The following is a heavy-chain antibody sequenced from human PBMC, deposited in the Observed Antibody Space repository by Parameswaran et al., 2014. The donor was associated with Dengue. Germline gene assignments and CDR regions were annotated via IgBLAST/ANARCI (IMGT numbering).Heavy chain of an antibody. J-gene: IGHJ4*02. V-gene: IGHV4-39*01. D-gene: IGHD3-16*02. Sequence: WIRQPPGKGLEWIGSIYYSGSTYYNPSLKSRVTISVDTSKNQFSLKLSSVTAADTAVYYCARRVWGSYRYTTPLDYWGQGTLVTVSS. CDR3: ARRVWGSYRYTTPLDY. CDR2: IYYSGST.